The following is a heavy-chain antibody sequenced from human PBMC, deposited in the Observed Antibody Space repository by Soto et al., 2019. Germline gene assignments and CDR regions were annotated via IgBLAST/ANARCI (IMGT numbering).Heavy chain of an antibody. J-gene: IGHJ6*02. CDR1: GYTFTTYG. V-gene: IGHV1-69*06. CDR2: IIPISGAA. Sequence: SVKVSCKASGYTFTTYGISWVRQAPGQGLEWMGRIIPISGAANYAQKFQGRVTITADKSTSTAYMELSSLRSEDTAVYYCARVRGILIAAHYYYYYGMDVWGQGTTVTVSS. CDR3: ARVRGILIAAHYYYYYGMDV. D-gene: IGHD6-6*01.